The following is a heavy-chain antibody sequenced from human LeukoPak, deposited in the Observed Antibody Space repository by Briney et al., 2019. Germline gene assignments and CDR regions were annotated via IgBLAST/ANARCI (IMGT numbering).Heavy chain of an antibody. CDR3: ARDTPSSWYHRRADDY. D-gene: IGHD6-13*01. Sequence: ASVKVSCKASGYTFTSYAMSWVRQAPGQGLEWMGWINTNTGNPTYAQGFTGRFVFSLDTSVSTAYLQISSLKAEDTAVYYCARDTPSSWYHRRADDYWGQGTLVTVSS. CDR1: GYTFTSYA. V-gene: IGHV7-4-1*02. J-gene: IGHJ4*02. CDR2: INTNTGNP.